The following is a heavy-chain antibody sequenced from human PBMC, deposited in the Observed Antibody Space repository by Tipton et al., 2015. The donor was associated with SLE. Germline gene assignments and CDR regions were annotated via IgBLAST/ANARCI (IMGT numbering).Heavy chain of an antibody. J-gene: IGHJ4*02. V-gene: IGHV3-21*01. D-gene: IGHD7-27*01. CDR3: ARSPNWGLDY. Sequence: GSLRLSCAASGFTFSSYGMNWVRQAPGQGLQWVSSFSSSGSYIYYADSVKGRFTISRDNAQNSLYLQMNSLRVEDTAVYYCARSPNWGLDYWGRGTLVTVSS. CDR1: GFTFSSYG. CDR2: FSSSGSYI.